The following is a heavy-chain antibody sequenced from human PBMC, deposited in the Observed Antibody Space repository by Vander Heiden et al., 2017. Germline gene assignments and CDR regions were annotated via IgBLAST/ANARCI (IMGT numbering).Heavy chain of an antibody. V-gene: IGHV3-9*01. D-gene: IGHD3-10*01. CDR1: GFTFNEHA. J-gene: IGHJ6*02. CDR2: ILCDNSMI. Sequence: EVQLVESGGGVVQPGRSLRLTCEGSGFTFNEHAMHWVRQVPWKGLEWVSGILCDNSMIGYADSVKGRFTISRDNGKNSLYLQMNSLRPEDTALYYCGKDMTPGGLDVWGHGTTVAVSS. CDR3: GKDMTPGGLDV.